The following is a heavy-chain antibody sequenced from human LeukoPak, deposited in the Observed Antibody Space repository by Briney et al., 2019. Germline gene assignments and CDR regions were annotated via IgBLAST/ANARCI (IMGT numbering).Heavy chain of an antibody. J-gene: IGHJ4*02. Sequence: ASVKVSCKASGYTFTGYYMRWVRQAPGQGLEWMGWINPNSGGTNYAQKFQGRVTMTRDTPISTAYMELSRLRSDDTAVYYCARDWFAPGRGYQLLEGYWGQGTLVTVSS. CDR3: ARDWFAPGRGYQLLEGY. CDR1: GYTFTGYY. D-gene: IGHD2-2*01. CDR2: INPNSGGT. V-gene: IGHV1-2*02.